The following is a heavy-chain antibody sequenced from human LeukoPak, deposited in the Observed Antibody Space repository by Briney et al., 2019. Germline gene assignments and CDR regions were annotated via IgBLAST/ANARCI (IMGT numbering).Heavy chain of an antibody. V-gene: IGHV4-39*07. J-gene: IGHJ6*03. CDR2: IYYSGST. Sequence: PSETLSLTCTVSGGSISSSSYYWGWIRQPPGKGLEWIGSIYYSGSTNYNPSLQSRVTIFIDMSKNQFFLNLSSVTAADTAVYYCARTTEGGYSYGYFYYYYMDVWGKGTTVTISS. CDR3: ARTTEGGYSYGYFYYYYMDV. CDR1: GGSISSSSYY. D-gene: IGHD5-18*01.